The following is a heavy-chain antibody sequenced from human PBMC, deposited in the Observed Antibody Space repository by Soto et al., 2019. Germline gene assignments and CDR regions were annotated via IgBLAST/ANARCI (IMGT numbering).Heavy chain of an antibody. Sequence: APGKGSCKGSGYTFTNYAIDWVRQAPGQRLEWMGWINAGNGNTKYSQKFLGRVTITRDTSASTAYMELSSLRSEDTAVYYCARDMGFGLSDYWGQGILVTVSS. J-gene: IGHJ4*02. V-gene: IGHV1-3*01. CDR2: INAGNGNT. CDR1: GYTFTNYA. D-gene: IGHD3-10*01. CDR3: ARDMGFGLSDY.